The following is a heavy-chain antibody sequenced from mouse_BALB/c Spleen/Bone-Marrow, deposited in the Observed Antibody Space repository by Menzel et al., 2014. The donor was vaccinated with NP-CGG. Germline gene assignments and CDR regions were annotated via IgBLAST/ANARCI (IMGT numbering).Heavy chain of an antibody. CDR2: INPGSGST. CDR1: GYAFTDYL. D-gene: IGHD2-3*01. Sequence: VQVVESGAGLVRPGTSVKVSCKASGYAFTDYLMEWLKQRPGQGLEWIGVINPGSGSTNYNEKFKDKATLTADKSSSTAYMQLSSLTSDDSAVYFCARYDGYSGYWGQGTILTVSS. J-gene: IGHJ2*01. V-gene: IGHV1-54*01. CDR3: ARYDGYSGY.